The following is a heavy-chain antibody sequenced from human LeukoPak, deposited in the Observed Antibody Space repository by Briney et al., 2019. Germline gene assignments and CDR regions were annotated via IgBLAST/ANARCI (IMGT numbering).Heavy chain of an antibody. Sequence: PSETLSLTCTVSGGSISSYYWSWIRQPPGKGLEWIGYIYYSGSTNYNPSLKSRVTISVDTSKNQFSLKLSSVTAADTAVYYCARLYCSGGSCYSGYFDYWGQETLVTVSS. CDR1: GGSISSYY. J-gene: IGHJ4*02. D-gene: IGHD2-15*01. CDR3: ARLYCSGGSCYSGYFDY. V-gene: IGHV4-59*08. CDR2: IYYSGST.